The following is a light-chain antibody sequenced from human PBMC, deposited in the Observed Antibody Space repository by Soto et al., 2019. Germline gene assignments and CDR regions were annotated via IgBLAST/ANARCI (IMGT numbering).Light chain of an antibody. Sequence: DIVMTQSPLSLPVTPGEPASISCRSSQSLLHSNGYNYLDWYLQKPGQSPQLLIYGASSRATGIPDRFSGSGSGTDFTLTISRLEPEDFAVYYCQQYGSSPPNTFGQGTKLEIK. V-gene: IGKV2-28*01. CDR2: GAS. CDR1: QSLLHSNGYNY. CDR3: QQYGSSPPNT. J-gene: IGKJ2*01.